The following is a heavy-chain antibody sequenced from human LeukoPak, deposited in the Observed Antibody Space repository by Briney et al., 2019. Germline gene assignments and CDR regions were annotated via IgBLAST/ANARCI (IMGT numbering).Heavy chain of an antibody. J-gene: IGHJ5*02. CDR1: GGSISSTTYY. D-gene: IGHD6-13*01. V-gene: IGHV4-39*07. Sequence: PSETLSLTCTVSGGSISSTTYYWGWIRQPPGKGLEWIGSIYYSGSTYYSPSLKSRVTISVDTSKNQFSRKLSSVTAADTAVYYCAREYSSSWYRWSENWFDPWGQGTLVTVSS. CDR3: AREYSSSWYRWSENWFDP. CDR2: IYYSGST.